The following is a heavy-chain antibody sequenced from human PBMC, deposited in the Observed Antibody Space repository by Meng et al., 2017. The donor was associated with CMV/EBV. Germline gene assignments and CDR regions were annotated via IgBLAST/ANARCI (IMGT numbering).Heavy chain of an antibody. V-gene: IGHV1-2*02. D-gene: IGHD3-3*01. Sequence: YNLTCYYMHWMRQAPRQGQGWMGRINTNNSGTNYAQKFRGRITMTRDTSISTAYMKQSRLGADAVAVYYCGRVAVRVFGVVIKYFHHWGQGTLVTVSS. CDR3: GRVAVRVFGVVIKYFHH. CDR2: INTNNSGT. CDR1: YNLTCYY. J-gene: IGHJ1*01.